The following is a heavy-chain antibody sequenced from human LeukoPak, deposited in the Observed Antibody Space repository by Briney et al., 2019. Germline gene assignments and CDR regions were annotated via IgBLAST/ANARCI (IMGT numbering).Heavy chain of an antibody. D-gene: IGHD3-10*01. CDR3: ARDQELLWFGELNYYGMDV. J-gene: IGHJ6*02. CDR2: ISSSSSTI. Sequence: PGGSLRLSCAASGFTFSSYSMNWVRQAPGKGLEWVSYISSSSSTIYYADSVKGRFTISRDNAKNSLYLQMNSLRDEDTAVYYCARDQELLWFGELNYYGMDVWGQGTTVTVSS. CDR1: GFTFSSYS. V-gene: IGHV3-48*02.